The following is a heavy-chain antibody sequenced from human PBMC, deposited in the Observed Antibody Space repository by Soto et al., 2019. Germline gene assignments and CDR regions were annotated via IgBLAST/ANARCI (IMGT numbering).Heavy chain of an antibody. J-gene: IGHJ4*01. CDR2: ISGSAIST. V-gene: IGHV3-23*01. CDR1: GFTFSSYA. Sequence: EVHLLESGGGFVQPGGSLTLYCVASGFTFSSYAMTWVRQAPGKGLEWVASISGSAISTEYADSVRGRFTISRDNSKNTVFLLMQSLRADDSATYYCVNWNDEDVDWGQGTLVAVSS. D-gene: IGHD1-1*01. CDR3: VNWNDEDVD.